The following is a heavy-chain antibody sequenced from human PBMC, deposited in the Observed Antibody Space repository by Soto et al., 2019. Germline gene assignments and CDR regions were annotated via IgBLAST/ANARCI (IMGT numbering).Heavy chain of an antibody. D-gene: IGHD2-15*01. CDR2: IYHSGNT. CDR3: ARVKLAGLGGFDY. J-gene: IGHJ4*02. V-gene: IGHV4-38-2*01. Sequence: SETLSLTCAVSGYSISLGYYWGWIRQPPGKGLEWIGSIYHSGNTYYNPSLKSRVSISLDTSKNHFSLELTSVTAADTAVYYCARVKLAGLGGFDYWGLGTLVTVSS. CDR1: GYSISLGYY.